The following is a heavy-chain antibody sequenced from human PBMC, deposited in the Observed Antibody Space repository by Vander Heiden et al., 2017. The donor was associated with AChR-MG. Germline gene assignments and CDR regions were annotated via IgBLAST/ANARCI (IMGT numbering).Heavy chain of an antibody. J-gene: IGHJ6*02. CDR3: ARWWIGYGSDYYYGMDV. V-gene: IGHV3-21*01. D-gene: IGHD2-15*01. CDR1: GFTFSSYG. Sequence: EVQLVESGGGLVKPGASLRLSSAASGFTFSSYGMNWVRQAPGKGLEWVSSISSSSSYIYYADSVKGRFTISRDNAKNSLYLQMNSLRAEDTAVYYCARWWIGYGSDYYYGMDVWGQGTTVTVSS. CDR2: ISSSSSYI.